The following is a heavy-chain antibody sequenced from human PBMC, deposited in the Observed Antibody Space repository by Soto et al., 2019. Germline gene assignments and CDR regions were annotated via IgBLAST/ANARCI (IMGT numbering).Heavy chain of an antibody. Sequence: GGSLRLSCAASGFSFSISPMHWVRQAPGKGPEWVALISYDGTNKFYADSVKGRFAISRDNSKSTLYLQVDSLRPEDAAVYYCARDPKTSGGQHWAFNYFDSWGQGTLVTVSS. CDR2: ISYDGTNK. CDR3: ARDPKTSGGQHWAFNYFDS. V-gene: IGHV3-30*09. CDR1: GFSFSISP. D-gene: IGHD7-27*01. J-gene: IGHJ4*02.